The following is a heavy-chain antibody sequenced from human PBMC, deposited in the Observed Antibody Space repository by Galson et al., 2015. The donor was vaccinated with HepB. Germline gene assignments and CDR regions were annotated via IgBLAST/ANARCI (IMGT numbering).Heavy chain of an antibody. Sequence: SLRLSCAASGFTFSSYSMNWVRQAPGKGLEWVSSISSSSSYIYYADSVKGRFTISRDNAKNSLYLQMNSLRAEDTAVYYCARLDRGRTYYLGNYGMDVWGQGTTVTVSS. CDR2: ISSSSSYI. CDR1: GFTFSSYS. J-gene: IGHJ6*02. D-gene: IGHD2-8*01. V-gene: IGHV3-21*01. CDR3: ARLDRGRTYYLGNYGMDV.